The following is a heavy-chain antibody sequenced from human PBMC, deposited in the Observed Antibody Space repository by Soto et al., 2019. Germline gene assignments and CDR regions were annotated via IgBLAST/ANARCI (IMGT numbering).Heavy chain of an antibody. CDR1: GYTFTGYY. D-gene: IGHD4-17*01. J-gene: IGHJ3*02. CDR2: INPNSGGT. Sequence: ASVKVSCKASGYTFTGYYMHWVRQAPGQGLEGMGWINPNSGGTNYAQKFQGWVTMTRDTSISTAYMELSRLRSDDTAVYYCARDNPDYGGNDALDIWGQGTMVTVSS. CDR3: ARDNPDYGGNDALDI. V-gene: IGHV1-2*04.